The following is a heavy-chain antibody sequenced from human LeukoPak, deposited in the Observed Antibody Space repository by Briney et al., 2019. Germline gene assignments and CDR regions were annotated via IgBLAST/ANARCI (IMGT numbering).Heavy chain of an antibody. CDR1: GYTFTSYG. CDR2: IGAYNGNT. V-gene: IGHV1-18*01. D-gene: IGHD3-3*01. J-gene: IGHJ4*02. CDR3: ARDGYDFWSGYYTFDY. Sequence: GASVKVSCKASGYTFTSYGISWVRQAPGQGLEWMGWIGAYNGNTNYAQKLQGRVTMTTDTSTSTAYMELRSLRSDDTAVYYCARDGYDFWSGYYTFDYWGQGTLVTVSS.